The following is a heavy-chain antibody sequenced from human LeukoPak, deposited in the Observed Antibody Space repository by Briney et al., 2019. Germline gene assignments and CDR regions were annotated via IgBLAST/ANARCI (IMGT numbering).Heavy chain of an antibody. Sequence: GASVKVSCKASGYTFTSYGISWVRQAPGQGLEWMGWISAYNGNTNYAQKLQGRVTMTTDTSTSTAYMELRSLRSDDTAVYYCARDIYYYGSGSDDLDYWGQGTLVTVSS. CDR1: GYTFTSYG. J-gene: IGHJ4*02. V-gene: IGHV1-18*01. CDR3: ARDIYYYGSGSDDLDY. CDR2: ISAYNGNT. D-gene: IGHD3-10*01.